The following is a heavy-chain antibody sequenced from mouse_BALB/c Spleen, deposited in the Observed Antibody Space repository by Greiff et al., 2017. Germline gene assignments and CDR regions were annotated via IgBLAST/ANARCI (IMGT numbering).Heavy chain of an antibody. Sequence: VQLKESGGGLVQPGGSRKLSCAASGFTFSSFGMHWVRQAPEKGLEWVAYISSGSSTIYYADTVKGRFTISRDNPKNTLFLQMTSLRSEDTAMYYCARKGITAAMDYWGQGTSVTVSS. V-gene: IGHV5-17*02. CDR2: ISSGSSTI. D-gene: IGHD2-4*01. CDR3: ARKGITAAMDY. CDR1: GFTFSSFG. J-gene: IGHJ4*01.